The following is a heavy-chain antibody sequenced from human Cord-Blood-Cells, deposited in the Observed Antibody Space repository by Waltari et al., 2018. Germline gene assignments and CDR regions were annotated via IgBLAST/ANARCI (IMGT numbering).Heavy chain of an antibody. D-gene: IGHD3-9*01. J-gene: IGHJ3*02. CDR1: GCTFSSYG. CDR2: IWYDGSNK. Sequence: QVQLVASGGGVVQPGRSLRLSCAASGCTFSSYGMHWVRQAPGKGLEWVAVIWYDGSNKYYADSVKGRFTISRDNSKNTLYLQMNSLRAEDTAVYYCARDLTGDRGAFDIWGQGTMVTVSS. CDR3: ARDLTGDRGAFDI. V-gene: IGHV3-33*01.